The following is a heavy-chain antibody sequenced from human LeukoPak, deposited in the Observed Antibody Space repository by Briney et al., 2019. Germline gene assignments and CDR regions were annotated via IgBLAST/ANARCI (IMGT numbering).Heavy chain of an antibody. CDR1: GYTFTTYA. V-gene: IGHV7-4-1*02. CDR3: ARRTRQLLVFWFDP. J-gene: IGHJ5*02. Sequence: ASVKVSCKASGYTFTTYAINWVRQVPGQGLEWMGWINTNTGNPTYAQGFTGRFVFSLDASVSTAYLEISSLKAEDTAVYYCARRTRQLLVFWFDPWGQGTLVTVSS. D-gene: IGHD6-19*01. CDR2: INTNTGNP.